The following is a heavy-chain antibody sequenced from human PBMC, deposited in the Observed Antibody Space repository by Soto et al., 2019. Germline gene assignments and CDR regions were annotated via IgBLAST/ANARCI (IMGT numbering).Heavy chain of an antibody. CDR1: GYTFTSYA. J-gene: IGHJ3*02. V-gene: IGHV1-3*01. CDR3: ARDSKNPSGWYRPDDAFDI. CDR2: INAGNGNT. D-gene: IGHD6-19*01. Sequence: QVQLVQSGAEVKKPGASVKVSCKASGYTFTSYAMHWVRQAPGQRLEWMGWINAGNGNTKYSQKFQGRVTITRDTXXSXAXXELSSLRSEDTAVYYCARDSKNPSGWYRPDDAFDIWGQGTMVTASS.